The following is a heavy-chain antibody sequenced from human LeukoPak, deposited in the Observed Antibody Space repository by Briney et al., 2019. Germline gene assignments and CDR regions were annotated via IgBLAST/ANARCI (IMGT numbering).Heavy chain of an antibody. D-gene: IGHD2-15*01. Sequence: SQTLSLTCTVSGGSISSGSYYWSWIRQPAGKGLEWIGEIYHSGNTYYNPSLKSRVTMSVDKSKNQFSLELTSVTAADTAVYYCVREGSFAAFDYWGQGTLVTVSS. CDR2: IYHSGNT. V-gene: IGHV4-30-2*01. J-gene: IGHJ4*02. CDR3: VREGSFAAFDY. CDR1: GGSISSGSYY.